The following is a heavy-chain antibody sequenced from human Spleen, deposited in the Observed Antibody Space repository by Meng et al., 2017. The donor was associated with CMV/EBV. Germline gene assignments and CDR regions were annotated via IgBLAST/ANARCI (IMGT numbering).Heavy chain of an antibody. Sequence: SVKVSCKASGGTFTYAINWVRQAPGQGLEWMGGIIPMLGTTNYAQEFQGRVTITTDESTSTAYMELRSVRSEDTAVYYCARAWSTSPVSFDSWGQGTLVTVSS. CDR3: ARAWSTSPVSFDS. J-gene: IGHJ4*02. CDR2: IIPMLGTT. CDR1: GGTFTYA. V-gene: IGHV1-69*05. D-gene: IGHD2-2*01.